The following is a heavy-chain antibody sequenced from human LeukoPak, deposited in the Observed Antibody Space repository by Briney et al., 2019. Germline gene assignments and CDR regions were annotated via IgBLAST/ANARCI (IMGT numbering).Heavy chain of an antibody. D-gene: IGHD5-18*01. V-gene: IGHV4-30-2*01. CDR1: GGSISSGGYY. CDR3: ARWDVDTAMAHPL. Sequence: SQTLSLTCTVSGGSISSGGYYWSWIRQPPGKGLEWIGYIYHSGSTYYNPSLKSRVTISVDRSKNQFSLKLSSVTAADTAVYYCARWDVDTAMAHPLWGQGTLVTVSS. J-gene: IGHJ4*02. CDR2: IYHSGST.